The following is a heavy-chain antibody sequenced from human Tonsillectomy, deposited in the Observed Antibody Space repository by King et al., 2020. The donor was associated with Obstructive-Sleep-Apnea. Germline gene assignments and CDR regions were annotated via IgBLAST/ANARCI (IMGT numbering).Heavy chain of an antibody. CDR3: ATMRILYYYGVDV. CDR2: YDPEDGEY. V-gene: IGHV1-24*01. D-gene: IGHD2-15*01. J-gene: IGHJ6*02. CDR1: GDTLTELS. Sequence: VKLVQSGAEVKKPGASVRVSCQVSGDTLTELSMQWVRQAPGKGLEWMGGYDPEDGEYIYAQKFQGRVTMTDDTSTDTGYMELSSLRSDDTAVYYCATMRILYYYGVDVWGQGTTVTVSS.